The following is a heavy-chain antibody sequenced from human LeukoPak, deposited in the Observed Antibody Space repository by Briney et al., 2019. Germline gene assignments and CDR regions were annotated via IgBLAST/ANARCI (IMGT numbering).Heavy chain of an antibody. CDR2: LNPKRGNA. CDR3: ARMTVSGRDNWFDP. J-gene: IGHJ5*02. Sequence: ASVKVSCKASGYTFTTYDINWVRQAPGQGVEWMGWLNPKRGNAGYAQKLQGRVTITRNTSINTAYMELSRLRSEDTAVYYCARMTVSGRDNWFDPWGQGTLVTVSS. CDR1: GYTFTTYD. V-gene: IGHV1-8*03. D-gene: IGHD6-19*01.